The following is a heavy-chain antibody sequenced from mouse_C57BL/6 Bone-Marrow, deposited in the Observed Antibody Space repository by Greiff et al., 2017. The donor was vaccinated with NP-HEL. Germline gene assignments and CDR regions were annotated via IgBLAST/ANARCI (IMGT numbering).Heavy chain of an antibody. J-gene: IGHJ3*01. CDR1: GFTFSSYA. D-gene: IGHD1-1*01. CDR2: ISDGGSYT. CDR3: ARDSLLLRFAY. Sequence: EVKLVESGGGLVKPGGSLKLSCAASGFTFSSYAMSWVRQTPDKRLEWVATISDGGSYTYYPDNVKGRFTISRDNAKNNLYLQMSHLKSEDTAMYYCARDSLLLRFAYWGQGTLVTVSA. V-gene: IGHV5-4*01.